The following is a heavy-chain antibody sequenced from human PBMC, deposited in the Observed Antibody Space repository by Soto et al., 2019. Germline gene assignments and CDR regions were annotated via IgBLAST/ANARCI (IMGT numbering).Heavy chain of an antibody. CDR1: GYRFTTSW. D-gene: IGHD6-6*01. J-gene: IGHJ4*02. V-gene: IGHV5-51*01. CDR3: ARPGYSSSLDY. CDR2: IFPSDSDT. Sequence: GESLKISCKSSGYRFTTSWIGWVRQMPGKGLEWMGIIFPSDSDTRYSPSFQGQVTISADKSISTAYLQWSNLKASDTAMYYCARPGYSSSLDYWGQGTLVTVS.